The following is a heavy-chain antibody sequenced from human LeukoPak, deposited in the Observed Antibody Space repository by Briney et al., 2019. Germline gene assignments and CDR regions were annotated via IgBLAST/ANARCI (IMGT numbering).Heavy chain of an antibody. Sequence: SGGSLRLSCAASGFTFRNYGMHWVSQAPGKGLEWVAVISYDGSNKYSADSVTGRFTISRDNSKNTLYLQMNSLSAEDTAVYYCAKPGDGDYWYYLDYWGQGTLVTVSS. CDR3: AKPGDGDYWYYLDY. D-gene: IGHD4-17*01. CDR2: ISYDGSNK. J-gene: IGHJ4*02. V-gene: IGHV3-30*18. CDR1: GFTFRNYG.